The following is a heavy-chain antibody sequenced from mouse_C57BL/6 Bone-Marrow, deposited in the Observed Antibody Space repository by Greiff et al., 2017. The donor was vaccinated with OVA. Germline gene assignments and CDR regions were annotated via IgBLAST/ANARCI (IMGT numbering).Heavy chain of an antibody. V-gene: IGHV5-2*01. J-gene: IGHJ3*01. D-gene: IGHD3-2*02. CDR1: EYEFPSYD. CDR3: ARQRDSSGSSWFAY. CDR2: INSDGGST. Sequence: EVHLEQSGGGLVQPGESLKLSCEANEYEFPSYDMSWVRKTPEKRLEWVAAINSDGGSTYYKDTMKRRFTFSIDKSKKTLYLQLRSLRSEDTALYYCARQRDSSGSSWFAYWGPGTLVTVSA.